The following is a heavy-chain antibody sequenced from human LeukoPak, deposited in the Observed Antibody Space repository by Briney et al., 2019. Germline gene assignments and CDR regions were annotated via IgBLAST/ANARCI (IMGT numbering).Heavy chain of an antibody. CDR3: ARGSDCSSTSCYGRIDY. J-gene: IGHJ4*02. CDR2: IYYSGST. Sequence: PQTLSLTCTVSGGSISSGDYYWSWIRQPPGKGLEWIGYIYYSGSTYYNPSLKSRVTISVDTSKNQFSLKLSSVTAADTAVYYCARGSDCSSTSCYGRIDYWGQGTLVTVSS. V-gene: IGHV4-30-4*01. CDR1: GGSISSGDYY. D-gene: IGHD2-2*01.